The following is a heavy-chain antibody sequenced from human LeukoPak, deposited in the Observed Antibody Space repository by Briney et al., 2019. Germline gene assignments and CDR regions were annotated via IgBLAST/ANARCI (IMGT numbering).Heavy chain of an antibody. Sequence: GASVKVSCKASGYTFTSYYMHWVRQAPGQGLEWMGIINPSGGSTSYAQKFQGRVTMTRDTSISTAYMELSRLRSDDTAVYYCARSSQLRFLEWLAPYYFDYWGQGTLVTVSS. CDR3: ARSSQLRFLEWLAPYYFDY. CDR2: INPSGGST. V-gene: IGHV1-46*01. J-gene: IGHJ4*02. CDR1: GYTFTSYY. D-gene: IGHD3-3*01.